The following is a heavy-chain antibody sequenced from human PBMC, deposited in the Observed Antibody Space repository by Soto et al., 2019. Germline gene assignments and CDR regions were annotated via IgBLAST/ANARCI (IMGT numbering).Heavy chain of an antibody. D-gene: IGHD3-16*01. V-gene: IGHV3-30*18. CDR3: AKAGIMITFGGVMPWFDP. CDR1: GFTFSSYG. J-gene: IGHJ5*02. CDR2: ISYDGSNK. Sequence: SLRLSCAASGFTFSSYGMHWVRQAPGKGLEWVAVISYDGSNKYYADSVKGRFTISRDNSKNTLYLQMNSLRAEGTAVYYCAKAGIMITFGGVMPWFDPWGQGTLVTVSS.